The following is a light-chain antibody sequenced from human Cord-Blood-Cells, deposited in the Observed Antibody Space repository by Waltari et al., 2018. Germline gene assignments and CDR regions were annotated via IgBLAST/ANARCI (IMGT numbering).Light chain of an antibody. CDR1: QSVTRY. V-gene: IGKV3-11*01. J-gene: IGKJ5*01. CDR3: QQRSNWFT. Sequence: EIGFTQSPATLSLSPGERATLSCRASQSVTRYLAWYQQKPGQAPRLLIYDASNRATGIPARFSGSGSGTDFTLTISSLEPEDFAVYYCQQRSNWFTFGQVTRLEIK. CDR2: DAS.